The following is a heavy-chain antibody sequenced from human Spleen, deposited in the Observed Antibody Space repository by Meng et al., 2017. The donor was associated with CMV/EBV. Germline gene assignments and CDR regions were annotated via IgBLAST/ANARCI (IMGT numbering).Heavy chain of an antibody. J-gene: IGHJ6*02. CDR3: ARGRGTEYYHVMDV. Sequence: GGSLRLSCEGSGYSFTSYWIGWVRQMPGKGLEWMGIIYPGDSDTRFGPSFQGQVTISADKSISTAYLQWSSLKVSDTAMYYCARGRGTEYYHVMDVWGQGTTVTVSS. D-gene: IGHD1-1*01. V-gene: IGHV5-51*01. CDR2: IYPGDSDT. CDR1: GYSFTSYW.